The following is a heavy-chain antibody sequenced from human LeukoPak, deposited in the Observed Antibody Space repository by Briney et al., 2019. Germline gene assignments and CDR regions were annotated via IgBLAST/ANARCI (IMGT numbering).Heavy chain of an antibody. CDR3: ATGGVLAVAGRGDWFDP. Sequence: ASVKVSCKVSGYTLTELSMHWVRQAPGKGLGWRGGFDPEDGETIYAQKFQGRVTMTEDTSTDTAYMELSSLRSEDTAVYYCATGGVLAVAGRGDWFDPWGQGTLVTVSS. D-gene: IGHD6-19*01. CDR1: GYTLTELS. J-gene: IGHJ5*02. V-gene: IGHV1-24*01. CDR2: FDPEDGET.